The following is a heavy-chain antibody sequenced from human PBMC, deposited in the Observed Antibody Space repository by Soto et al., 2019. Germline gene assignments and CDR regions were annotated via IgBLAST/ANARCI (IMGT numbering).Heavy chain of an antibody. CDR1: GYTFTSYG. Sequence: ASVKVSCKASGYTFTSYGISWVRQAPGQGLEWMGWISAYNGNTNYAQKLQGRVTMTTDTSTSTAYMELRSLRSDDTAVYYCARDLDVAGNNWFDPWGQGTLVTVSS. V-gene: IGHV1-18*01. D-gene: IGHD6-19*01. CDR2: ISAYNGNT. CDR3: ARDLDVAGNNWFDP. J-gene: IGHJ5*02.